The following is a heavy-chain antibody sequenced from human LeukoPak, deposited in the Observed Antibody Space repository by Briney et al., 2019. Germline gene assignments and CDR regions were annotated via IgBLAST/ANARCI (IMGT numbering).Heavy chain of an antibody. J-gene: IGHJ5*02. CDR3: ARPRRAREVWFDP. CDR1: GGSFSDYY. CDR2: INHSGST. D-gene: IGHD1-26*01. Sequence: SETLFLTCAVYGGSFSDYYWSWIRQPPGKGLEWIGEINHSGSTNYNPSLKSRVTISVDTSKNQFSLKLSSVTAADTAVYYCARPRRAREVWFDPWGQGTLVTVSS. V-gene: IGHV4-34*01.